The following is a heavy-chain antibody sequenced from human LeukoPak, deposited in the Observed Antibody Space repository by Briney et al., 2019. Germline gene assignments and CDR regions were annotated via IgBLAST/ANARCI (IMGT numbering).Heavy chain of an antibody. CDR3: AKDRYGDYGDEYYFDY. CDR1: GFTFSSYA. V-gene: IGHV3-23*01. CDR2: ISGSGDTT. J-gene: IGHJ4*02. D-gene: IGHD4-17*01. Sequence: LSGRSLRLSCAASGFTFSSYAMSWVRQAPGKGLEWVSTISGSGDTTYYADSVKGRFTISRDNSKNTLYLQMNSLRAEDTAVYYCAKDRYGDYGDEYYFDYWGQGTLVTVSS.